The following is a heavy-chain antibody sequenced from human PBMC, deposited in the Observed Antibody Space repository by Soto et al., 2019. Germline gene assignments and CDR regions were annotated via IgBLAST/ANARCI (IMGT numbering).Heavy chain of an antibody. CDR2: ISAYNGNT. Sequence: GASVKVSCKASGYTFTSYAMHWVRQAPGQRLEWMGWISAYNGNTNYAQKLQGRVTMTTDTSTSTAYMELRSLRSDDTAVYYCARATGYNEIDYGGQGTLVTVSS. CDR3: ARATGYNEIDY. V-gene: IGHV1-18*01. J-gene: IGHJ4*02. CDR1: GYTFTSYA. D-gene: IGHD3-9*01.